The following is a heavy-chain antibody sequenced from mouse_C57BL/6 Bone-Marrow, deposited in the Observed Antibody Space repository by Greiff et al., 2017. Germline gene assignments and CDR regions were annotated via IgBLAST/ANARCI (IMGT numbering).Heavy chain of an antibody. Sequence: VQLQQSGPGLVQPSQSLSITCTVSGFSLTSYGVHWVRQSPGKGLEWLGVIWSGGSTDSNAAFISRLSISKDNSKSQVFFKMNSLQADDTAIYYCAGNCDYYAMDYWGQGTSVTVSA. V-gene: IGHV2-2*01. CDR3: AGNCDYYAMDY. J-gene: IGHJ4*01. CDR1: GFSLTSYG. CDR2: IWSGGST.